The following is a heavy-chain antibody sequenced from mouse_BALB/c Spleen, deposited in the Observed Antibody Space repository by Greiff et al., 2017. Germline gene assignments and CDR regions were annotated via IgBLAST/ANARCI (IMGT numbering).Heavy chain of an antibody. D-gene: IGHD2-2*01. CDR1: GFTFSSYA. Sequence: EVKLVESGGGLVKPGGSLKLSCAAYGFTFSSYAMSWVRQSPEKRLEWVAEISSGGSYTYYPDTVTGRFTISRDNAKNTLYLQMSSLRSEDTAMYYCARHGGYGRDWFAYWGQGTLVTVSA. V-gene: IGHV5-9-4*01. CDR2: ISSGGSYT. CDR3: ARHGGYGRDWFAY. J-gene: IGHJ3*01.